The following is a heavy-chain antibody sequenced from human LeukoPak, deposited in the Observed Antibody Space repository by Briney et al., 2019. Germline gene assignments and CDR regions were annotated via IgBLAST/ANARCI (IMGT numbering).Heavy chain of an antibody. CDR3: AMAVIGSGWTLDY. CDR1: GFTLISYA. J-gene: IGHJ4*02. D-gene: IGHD6-19*01. CDR2: FSGSCGRT. Sequence: GGSLRLSCAASGFTLISYAMSWVRQAPGKGLEWVSTFSGSCGRTSYADSVKGRFTISRDNSKNTLYLQVNSLRVEDTAVYYCAMAVIGSGWTLDYWGQGTLVTVSS. V-gene: IGHV3-23*01.